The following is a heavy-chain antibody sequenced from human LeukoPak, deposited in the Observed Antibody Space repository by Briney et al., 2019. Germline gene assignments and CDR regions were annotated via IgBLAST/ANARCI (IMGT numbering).Heavy chain of an antibody. CDR1: GYTFSSYH. CDR2: IIPIFGTA. CDR3: ARDDGYSGYDPYYGMDV. J-gene: IGHJ6*02. Sequence: ASVKVSCKASGYTFSSYHIHWVRQAPGQGLEWMGGIIPIFGTANYAQKFQGRVTITADESTSTAYMELSSLRSEDTAVYYCARDDGYSGYDPYYGMDVWGQGTTVTVSS. V-gene: IGHV1-69*13. D-gene: IGHD5-12*01.